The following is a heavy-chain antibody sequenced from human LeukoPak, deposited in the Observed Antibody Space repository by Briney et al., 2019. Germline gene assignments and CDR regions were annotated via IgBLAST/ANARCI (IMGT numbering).Heavy chain of an antibody. CDR3: ARDRGISSGQYYMDV. CDR1: GFTFSDYG. CDR2: IWYDGSKN. J-gene: IGHJ6*03. Sequence: GGSLRLSCVASGFTFSDYGTHWVRQAPGKGLEWVAVIWYDGSKNYYADSVKGRFTISRDNSKNTLYLQMNSLRAEDTAVYYCARDRGISSGQYYMDVWGKGTTVTVSS. D-gene: IGHD6-25*01. V-gene: IGHV3-33*01.